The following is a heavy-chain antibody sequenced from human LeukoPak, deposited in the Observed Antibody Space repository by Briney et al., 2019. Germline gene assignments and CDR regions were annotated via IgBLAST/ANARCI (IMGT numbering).Heavy chain of an antibody. V-gene: IGHV1-69*06. CDR1: GYTFTSYG. J-gene: IGHJ5*02. CDR2: IIPIFGTA. CDR3: ARDEGGDSSSFFNWFDP. Sequence: GASVKVSCKASGYTFTSYGISWVRQAPGQGLEWMGGIIPIFGTANYAQKFQGRVTITADKSTSTAYMELSSLRSEDTAVYYCARDEGGDSSSFFNWFDPWGQGTLVTVSS. D-gene: IGHD6-6*01.